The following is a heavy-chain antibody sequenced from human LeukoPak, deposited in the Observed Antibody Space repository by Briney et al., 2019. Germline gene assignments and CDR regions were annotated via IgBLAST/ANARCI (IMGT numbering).Heavy chain of an antibody. V-gene: IGHV3-53*04. CDR3: AKVVSGGGNYVMDV. CDR2: IYSGGST. J-gene: IGHJ6*02. Sequence: PGGSLILSCAASGFTVNNNYMSWVRQAPGKGLECVSVIYSGGSTKYADSVKGRFTISRHNSENTLYLQLSSLRAEDTAVYYCAKVVSGGGNYVMDVWGQGTTVPVSS. D-gene: IGHD2-15*01. CDR1: GFTVNNNY.